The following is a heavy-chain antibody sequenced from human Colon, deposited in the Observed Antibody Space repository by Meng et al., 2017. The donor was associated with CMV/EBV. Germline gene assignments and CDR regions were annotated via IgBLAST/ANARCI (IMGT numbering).Heavy chain of an antibody. V-gene: IGHV3-11*01. CDR2: ISSSGSTI. Sequence: GESLKISCAASGFTYSDYYMSWIRPAPGQGLGWVSYISSSGSTIYYADSVKGRFTISSDNAKNALYLQMNSLRAEDTAVYYCARLSGNARMDVWGQGTTVTVSS. J-gene: IGHJ6*02. CDR3: ARLSGNARMDV. D-gene: IGHD1-26*01. CDR1: GFTYSDYY.